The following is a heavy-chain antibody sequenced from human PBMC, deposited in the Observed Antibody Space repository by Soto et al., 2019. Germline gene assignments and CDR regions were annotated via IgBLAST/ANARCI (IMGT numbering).Heavy chain of an antibody. Sequence: SSSXSLTCTVSVGCISSGCYYWSWIRQHPGKGLEWIGYIYYSGSTYYNPSLKSRVTISVDTSKNQFSLKLSSVTAADTAVYYCESHYRGDLQTCLDTWGQGPLVTVYS. CDR3: ESHYRGDLQTCLDT. V-gene: IGHV4-31*02. CDR1: VGCISSGCYY. J-gene: IGHJ5*02. CDR2: IYYSGST. D-gene: IGHD4-17*01.